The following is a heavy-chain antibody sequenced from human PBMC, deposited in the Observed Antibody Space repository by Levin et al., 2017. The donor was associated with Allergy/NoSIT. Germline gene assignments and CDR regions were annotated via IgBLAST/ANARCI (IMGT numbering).Heavy chain of an antibody. CDR2: ISAYNGNT. CDR3: ARDTKRILSSSWYSSWFDP. D-gene: IGHD6-13*01. CDR1: GYTFTSYG. V-gene: IGHV1-18*01. J-gene: IGHJ5*02. Sequence: WASVKVSCKASGYTFTSYGISWVRQAPGQGLEWMGWISAYNGNTNYAQKLQGRVTMTTDTSTSTAYMELRSLRSDDTAVYYCARDTKRILSSSWYSSWFDPWGQGTLVTVSS.